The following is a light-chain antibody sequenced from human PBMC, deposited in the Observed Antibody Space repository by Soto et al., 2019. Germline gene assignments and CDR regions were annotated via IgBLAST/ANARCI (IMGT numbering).Light chain of an antibody. Sequence: DIQMTQSPSSVSASVGDRVTITCRASQGISSWLAWYQQKPGKAPNLLIYAASSLHSGVPSRFSGSRSGPDFTLTISSLQPEDFATYYCQQSYSSPPTFGQGTKVDIK. CDR2: AAS. J-gene: IGKJ1*01. CDR3: QQSYSSPPT. CDR1: QGISSW. V-gene: IGKV1-12*01.